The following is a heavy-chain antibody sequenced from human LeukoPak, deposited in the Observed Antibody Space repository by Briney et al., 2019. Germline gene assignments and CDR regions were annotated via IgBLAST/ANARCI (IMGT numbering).Heavy chain of an antibody. CDR2: IYHSGST. J-gene: IGHJ1*01. CDR3: ASRLEYFQH. V-gene: IGHV4-38-2*02. Sequence: SETLSLTCTVSGYSISSGYYWGWIRQPPGKGLEWIGSIYHSGSTYYNPSLKSRVTISVDTSKNQFSLKLSSVTAADTAVYYCASRLEYFQHWGQGTLVTVSS. CDR1: GYSISSGYY.